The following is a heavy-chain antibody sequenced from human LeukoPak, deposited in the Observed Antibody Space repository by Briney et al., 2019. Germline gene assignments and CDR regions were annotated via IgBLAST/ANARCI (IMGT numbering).Heavy chain of an antibody. CDR1: GGSISSYY. Sequence: SETLSLTCTVSGGSISSYYWSWIRQPPGKGLEWIGYIYYSGSTNYNPSLKSRVTISVDTSKNQFSLKLSSVTAADTAVYYCARGRLYCSGGSCSKPCFDYWGQGTLVTVSS. D-gene: IGHD2-15*01. CDR2: IYYSGST. J-gene: IGHJ4*02. V-gene: IGHV4-59*01. CDR3: ARGRLYCSGGSCSKPCFDY.